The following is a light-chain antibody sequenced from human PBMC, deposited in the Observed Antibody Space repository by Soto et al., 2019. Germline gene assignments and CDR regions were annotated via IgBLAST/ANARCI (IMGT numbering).Light chain of an antibody. CDR3: QQSYTTPYT. V-gene: IGKV1-39*01. J-gene: IGKJ2*01. Sequence: DIQMTQSPSSLSASVGDRVTITCRASQSIITYLNWYQQKPGKAPKLLIYAASSLQSGVPSRFSGSWSVTDFTLTISSLQPADFATYSCQQSYTTPYTFGQETKLEIK. CDR2: AAS. CDR1: QSIITY.